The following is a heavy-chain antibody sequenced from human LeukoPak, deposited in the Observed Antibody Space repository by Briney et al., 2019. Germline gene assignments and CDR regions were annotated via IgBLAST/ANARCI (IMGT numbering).Heavy chain of an antibody. CDR3: ARGRQEISMILVVTTGVSYDLDV. J-gene: IGHJ6*03. CDR1: GGTFSGYY. V-gene: IGHV4-34*01. Sequence: SETLSLTCAAYGGTFSGYYWTWIRQSPGKGLEWIGEINASGSSSYNPSLKNQPTISRDTSKIPLSLTLSSVNAADTAVYYWARGRQEISMILVVTTGVSYDLDVWGKGATVT. D-gene: IGHD3-22*01. CDR2: INASGSS.